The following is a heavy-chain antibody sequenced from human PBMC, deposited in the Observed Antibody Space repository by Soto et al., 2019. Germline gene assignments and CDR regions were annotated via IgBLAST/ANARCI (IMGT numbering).Heavy chain of an antibody. D-gene: IGHD3-3*02. V-gene: IGHV3-33*01. Sequence: VQLVESGGGVVQPVRSLRLSCAASGFTFNNYGMHWVRQAPGKGLEWVATIWYDGTNKYYPDSVKGRFTISRDNSKNTLFLQMSSLRDEDTAIYYCARDKALADYWGQGTLVTVSS. J-gene: IGHJ4*02. CDR2: IWYDGTNK. CDR1: GFTFNNYG. CDR3: ARDKALADY.